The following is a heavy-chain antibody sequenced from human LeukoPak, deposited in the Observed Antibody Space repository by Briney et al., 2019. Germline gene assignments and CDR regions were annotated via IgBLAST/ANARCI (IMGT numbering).Heavy chain of an antibody. CDR2: IYYSGST. V-gene: IGHV4-39*07. D-gene: IGHD3-22*01. J-gene: IGHJ3*02. CDR1: GGSISSSSYY. Sequence: SETLSLTCTVSGGSISSSSYYWGWIRQPPGKGLEWIGSIYYSGSTYYNPSLKSRVTISVDTSKNQFSLKLSSVTAADTAVYYCARASGITMIVVVITDAFDIWGQGTMVTVSS. CDR3: ARASGITMIVVVITDAFDI.